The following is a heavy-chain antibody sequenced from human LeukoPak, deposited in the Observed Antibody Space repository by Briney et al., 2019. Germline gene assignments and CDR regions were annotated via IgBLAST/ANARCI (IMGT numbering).Heavy chain of an antibody. CDR3: ARHLEDSSGWYDYYYYMDV. CDR2: IYYSGST. CDR1: GGSISSGSYY. J-gene: IGHJ6*03. V-gene: IGHV4-39*01. D-gene: IGHD6-19*01. Sequence: SETLSLTCTVSGGSISSGSYYWGWIRQPPGKGLELIGNIYYSGSTYYNPSLKSRVTISVDTSKNQFSLKLSSVTAADTAVYYCARHLEDSSGWYDYYYYMDVWGKGTTVTVSS.